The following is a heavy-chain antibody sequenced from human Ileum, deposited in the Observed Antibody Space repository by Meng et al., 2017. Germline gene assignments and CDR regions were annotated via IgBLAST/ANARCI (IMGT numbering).Heavy chain of an antibody. D-gene: IGHD2-15*01. V-gene: IGHV4-4*02. Sequence: QVQLQESGPGLVEPSGTLSLTCTVSGGSISSSFYWSWVRQSPGKGLEWIGQIYLAGSPNYNPSLESRVTISVDKPKNQFSLRLTSVTAADTAIFYCVRHGGKYFDSWGQGTLVTVSS. CDR3: VRHGGKYFDS. CDR2: IYLAGSP. CDR1: GGSISSSFY. J-gene: IGHJ4*02.